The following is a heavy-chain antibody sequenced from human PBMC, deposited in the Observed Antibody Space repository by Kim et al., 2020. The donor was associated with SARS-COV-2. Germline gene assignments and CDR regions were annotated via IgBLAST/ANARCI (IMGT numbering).Heavy chain of an antibody. D-gene: IGHD4-17*01. CDR3: AREKGTTTVVISPYYYYGMDV. J-gene: IGHJ6*02. Sequence: SVKVSCKASGGTFSSYAISWVRQAPGQGLEWMGGIIPIFGTANYAQKFQGRVTITADESTSTAYMELSSLRSEDTAVYYCAREKGTTTVVISPYYYYGMDVWGQGITVTVSS. CDR2: IIPIFGTA. CDR1: GGTFSSYA. V-gene: IGHV1-69*13.